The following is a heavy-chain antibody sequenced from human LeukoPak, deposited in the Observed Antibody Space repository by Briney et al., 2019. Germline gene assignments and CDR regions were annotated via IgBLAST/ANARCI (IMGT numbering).Heavy chain of an antibody. V-gene: IGHV3-66*01. CDR3: ARGAGHDPGYFDY. CDR2: IYSGGST. CDR1: GFTVSNNY. Sequence: GGSLRLSCAASGFTVSNNYMSWVRQAPGRGLEWVSLIYSGGSTYHADSVRGRFTISRDNSKNTLYLQMNSLRAEDTAVYFCARGAGHDPGYFDYWGQGTLVTVSS. J-gene: IGHJ4*02.